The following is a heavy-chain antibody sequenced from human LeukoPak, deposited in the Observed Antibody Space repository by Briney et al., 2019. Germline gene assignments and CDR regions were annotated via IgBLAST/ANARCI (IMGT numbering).Heavy chain of an antibody. CDR1: GFTLNSYN. Sequence: PGGPLRLSCTASGFTLNSYNMNWLRQAPGKGLAWVSSITSSSSYKYYADSVRGRFTISRENAKYSLYLQMNSLRPEDTAVYYCARDPYSGNYGAYYYYYMDVWGKGTTVTISS. D-gene: IGHD1-26*01. V-gene: IGHV3-21*01. J-gene: IGHJ6*03. CDR3: ARDPYSGNYGAYYYYYMDV. CDR2: ITSSSSYK.